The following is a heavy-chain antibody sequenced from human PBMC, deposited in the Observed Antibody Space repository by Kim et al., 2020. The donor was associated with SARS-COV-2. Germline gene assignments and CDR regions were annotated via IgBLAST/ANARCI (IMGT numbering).Heavy chain of an antibody. V-gene: IGHV3-30*04. J-gene: IGHJ6*02. CDR3: ARDRLYCSGGSCRAFDYYYYGMDV. CDR2: ISYDGSNK. D-gene: IGHD2-15*01. CDR1: GFTFSSYA. Sequence: GGSLRLSCAASGFTFSSYAMHWVRQAPGKGLEWVAVISYDGSNKYYVDSVKGRFTISRDNSKNTLYLQMNSLRAEDTAVYYCARDRLYCSGGSCRAFDYYYYGMDVWGQGTTVTVSS.